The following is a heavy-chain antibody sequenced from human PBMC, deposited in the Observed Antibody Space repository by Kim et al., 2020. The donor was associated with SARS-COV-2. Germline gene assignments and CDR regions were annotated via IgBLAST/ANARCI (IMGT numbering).Heavy chain of an antibody. V-gene: IGHV3-30*04. Sequence: GGSLRLSCAASGFTFSSYAMHWVRQAPGKGLEWVAVISYDGSNKYYADSVKGRFTISRDNSKNTLYLQMNSLRAEDTAVYYCARAPGDYGDPYFDLWGRGTLVTVSS. J-gene: IGHJ2*01. D-gene: IGHD4-17*01. CDR2: ISYDGSNK. CDR3: ARAPGDYGDPYFDL. CDR1: GFTFSSYA.